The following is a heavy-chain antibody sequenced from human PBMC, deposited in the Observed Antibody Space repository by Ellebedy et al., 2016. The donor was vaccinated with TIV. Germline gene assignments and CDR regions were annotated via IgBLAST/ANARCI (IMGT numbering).Heavy chain of an antibody. CDR1: GFTFDDYA. Sequence: GGSLRLXXAASGFTFDDYAMHWVRQAPGKGLEWVSGISWNSGSIGYADSVKGRFTISRDNAKNSLYLQMNSLRAEDTALYYCAKGHYYDSSGYHGEWGQGTLVTVSS. CDR2: ISWNSGSI. D-gene: IGHD3-22*01. V-gene: IGHV3-9*01. J-gene: IGHJ4*02. CDR3: AKGHYYDSSGYHGE.